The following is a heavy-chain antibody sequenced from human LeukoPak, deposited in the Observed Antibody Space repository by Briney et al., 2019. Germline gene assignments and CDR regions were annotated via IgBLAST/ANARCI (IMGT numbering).Heavy chain of an antibody. D-gene: IGHD3-3*01. CDR3: ARGYYDFWSGSLYYYYYYMDV. J-gene: IGHJ6*03. Sequence: PSETLSLTCTVSSGSISTSNYYWSWIRQPPGKGLEWIGYIYYSGSTNYNPSLKSRVTISVDTSKNQFSLKLSSVTAADTAVYYCARGYYDFWSGSLYYYYYYMDVWGKGTTVTVSS. CDR1: SGSISTSNYY. CDR2: IYYSGST. V-gene: IGHV4-61*01.